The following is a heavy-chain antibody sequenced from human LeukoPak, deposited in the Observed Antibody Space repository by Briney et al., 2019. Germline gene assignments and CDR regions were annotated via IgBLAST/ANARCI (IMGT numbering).Heavy chain of an antibody. Sequence: SQTLSLTCTVSGGSISSSGYYWSWIRQRPGKGLEWVGYIYYNGNTYYNPFLKSRIAISVDTSENQFSLRLTPVTAADTAVYYCARDGGTVTHFDYWGQGTLVTVSS. CDR1: GGSISSSGYY. CDR2: IYYNGNT. J-gene: IGHJ4*02. V-gene: IGHV4-31*03. D-gene: IGHD4-17*01. CDR3: ARDGGTVTHFDY.